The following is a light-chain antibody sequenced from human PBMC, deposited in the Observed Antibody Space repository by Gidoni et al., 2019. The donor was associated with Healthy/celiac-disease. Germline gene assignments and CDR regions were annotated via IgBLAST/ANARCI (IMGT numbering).Light chain of an antibody. V-gene: IGKV1-39*01. J-gene: IGKJ2*02. CDR1: QSISSY. CDR3: QQSYSTPWT. CDR2: AAS. Sequence: DIQMPQSPSSLSASVGDRVTITCRASQSISSYLNWYQQKPVKATKLLIYAASSLQSGVPSRFSGSGSGTDFTLTISSLQPEDFATYYCQQSYSTPWTFGQXTKLEIK.